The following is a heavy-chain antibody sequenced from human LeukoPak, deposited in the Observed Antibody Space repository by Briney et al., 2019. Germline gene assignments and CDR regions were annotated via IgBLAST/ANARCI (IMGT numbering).Heavy chain of an antibody. D-gene: IGHD3-10*01. CDR1: GFTFSSYE. Sequence: PGGSLRLFCAASGFTFSSYEMNWVRQAPGKGLVGVSYISSSGSTIYYAHSVKGRYTISRDNAKNSLYLQMNSMRAEDTAVYYCARDGTHYGSGSYYSGTEAFDYWGQGTLVTVSS. CDR2: ISSSGSTI. CDR3: ARDGTHYGSGSYYSGTEAFDY. V-gene: IGHV3-48*03. J-gene: IGHJ4*02.